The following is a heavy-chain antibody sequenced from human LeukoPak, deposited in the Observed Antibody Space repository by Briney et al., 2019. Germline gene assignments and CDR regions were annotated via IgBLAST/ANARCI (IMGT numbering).Heavy chain of an antibody. D-gene: IGHD3-10*01. Sequence: GGSLRLSCVTSGFTFSSYAMTWVRQPPGKGLEWVAAISASGDKTYYADSVKGRFIISRDNSKTTLFLQLNSLGAGDSAVFYCAKDGTNYGLGTSFDNWGQGTLVTVSS. V-gene: IGHV3-23*01. CDR3: AKDGTNYGLGTSFDN. J-gene: IGHJ4*02. CDR2: ISASGDKT. CDR1: GFTFSSYA.